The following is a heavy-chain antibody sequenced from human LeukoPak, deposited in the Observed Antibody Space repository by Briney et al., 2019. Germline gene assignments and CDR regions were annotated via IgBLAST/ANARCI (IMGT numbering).Heavy chain of an antibody. Sequence: GGSLRLSCAASGLTFSSYSMDRVRQAPGKGLEWVSFISSGVTSTYYADSVKGRFTISRDNAKNSLYLQMNSLRDEDTAVYYCVRDKGHYMDVWGKGTTVTVSS. CDR2: ISSGVTST. CDR1: GLTFSSYS. V-gene: IGHV3-21*01. CDR3: VRDKGHYMDV. J-gene: IGHJ6*03.